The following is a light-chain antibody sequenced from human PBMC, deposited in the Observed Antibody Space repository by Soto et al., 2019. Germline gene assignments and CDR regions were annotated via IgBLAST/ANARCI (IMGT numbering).Light chain of an antibody. J-gene: IGKJ2*01. Sequence: VLPQSPDTLSLSPGDRATLSCRASQSVRSTFLAWYQQKPGQAPRLLIYGASNRAAGIPERFSGSASGTEFNHTISRLEPDDSAVYYCQQYHDSTMNTFGQGTKLQIK. CDR3: QQYHDSTMNT. CDR2: GAS. V-gene: IGKV3-20*01. CDR1: QSVRSTF.